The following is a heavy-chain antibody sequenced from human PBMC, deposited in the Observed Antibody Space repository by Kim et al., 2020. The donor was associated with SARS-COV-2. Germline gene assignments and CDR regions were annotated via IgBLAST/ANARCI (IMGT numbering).Heavy chain of an antibody. CDR1: GFSFSSYD. CDR2: ISNDESSK. J-gene: IGHJ6*02. V-gene: IGHV3-33*05. CDR3: ARERGVTSFFYGMDV. Sequence: GGSLRLSCAASGFSFSSYDMHWVRQAPGKGLEWVAVISNDESSKYYADSVKGRFTISRDNSKNTLYLQMNSLRAEDTAVYYCARERGVTSFFYGMDVWGQGTTVTVS. D-gene: IGHD4-17*01.